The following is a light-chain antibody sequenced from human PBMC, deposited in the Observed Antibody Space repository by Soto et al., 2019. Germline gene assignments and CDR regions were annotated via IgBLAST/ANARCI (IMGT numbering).Light chain of an antibody. J-gene: IGKJ1*01. CDR2: DAS. V-gene: IGKV3D-20*01. CDR1: QSVTNNY. CDR3: QQYNSYSRT. Sequence: EIVLTQSPATLSLSPGDRATLSCGASQSVTNNYLAWYQQKPGLAPRLLIYDASYRANGIPDRFSGSGSGTDFTLTISRLEPDDFAAYYCQQYNSYSRTFGQGTKVDIK.